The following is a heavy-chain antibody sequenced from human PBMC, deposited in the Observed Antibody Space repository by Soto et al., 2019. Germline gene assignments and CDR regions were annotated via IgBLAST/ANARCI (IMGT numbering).Heavy chain of an antibody. CDR1: GGSISSGDYY. Sequence: QVQLQESGRGLVRPSQTLSLTCTVSGGSISSGDYYWSWIRQPPGKDLEWIGHIHYSGDTDYNPSVNSRVIISVDTSKNQFSLKLSSVTAADAAIYYCARGHYYDPFDIWGQGTMVTVAS. CDR3: ARGHYYDPFDI. CDR2: IHYSGDT. J-gene: IGHJ3*02. V-gene: IGHV4-30-4*01. D-gene: IGHD3-10*01.